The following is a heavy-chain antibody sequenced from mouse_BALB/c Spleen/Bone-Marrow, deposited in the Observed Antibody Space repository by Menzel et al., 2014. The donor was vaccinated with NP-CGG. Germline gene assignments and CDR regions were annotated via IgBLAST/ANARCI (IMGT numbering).Heavy chain of an antibody. Sequence: EVKLVESGGGLVQPGGSLRLSCATSGFTFSAFYMEWVRQPPGKRLEWIAASRNKAKDYTTEYSASVKGRFIVSRDTSQSILYLQMNALRAEDTAIYYCARDVEYGNYFSYWGQGTLVTVSA. D-gene: IGHD2-10*02. J-gene: IGHJ3*01. CDR3: ARDVEYGNYFSY. CDR1: GFTFSAFY. V-gene: IGHV7-1*02. CDR2: SRNKAKDYTT.